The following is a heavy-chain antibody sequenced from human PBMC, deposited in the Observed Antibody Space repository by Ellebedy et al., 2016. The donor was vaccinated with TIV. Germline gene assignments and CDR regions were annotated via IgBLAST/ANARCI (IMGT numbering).Heavy chain of an antibody. Sequence: SETLSLTXAVYGGSFSGFYWSWIRQPPGKGLEWIGEINHSGSTNYNPSLKSRVTISVDTSKNQFSLKLSSVTAADTAVYYCARVENYYMDVWGKGTTVTVSS. CDR2: INHSGST. V-gene: IGHV4-34*01. CDR3: ARVENYYMDV. J-gene: IGHJ6*03. CDR1: GGSFSGFY.